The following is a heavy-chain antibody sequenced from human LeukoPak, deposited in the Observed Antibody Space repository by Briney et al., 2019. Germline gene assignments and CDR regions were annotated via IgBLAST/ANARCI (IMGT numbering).Heavy chain of an antibody. CDR2: IFYSGST. CDR1: GGSISSSSYY. Sequence: SETPSLTCTVSGGSISSSSYYWGWIRQPPGKALEWIGNIFYSGSTYYSPSLKSRVTISLDTSRNQFSLKLSSVTAADTAVYYCARATRGYSSSWDFDYWGQGTLVTVSS. J-gene: IGHJ4*02. D-gene: IGHD6-13*01. CDR3: ARATRGYSSSWDFDY. V-gene: IGHV4-39*07.